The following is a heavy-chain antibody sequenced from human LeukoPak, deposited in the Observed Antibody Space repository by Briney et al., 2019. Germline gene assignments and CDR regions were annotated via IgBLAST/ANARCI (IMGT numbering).Heavy chain of an antibody. CDR3: ARARSIVRGVIIYYSYGMDV. J-gene: IGHJ6*02. V-gene: IGHV4-34*01. CDR2: INHSGST. Sequence: KPSETLSLTCAVYGGSFSGYYWSWIRQPPGKGLEWIGEINHSGSTNYNPSLKSRVTISVDTSKNQFSLKLSSVTAADTAVYYCARARSIVRGVIIYYSYGMDVWGQGTTVTVSS. CDR1: GGSFSGYY. D-gene: IGHD3-10*01.